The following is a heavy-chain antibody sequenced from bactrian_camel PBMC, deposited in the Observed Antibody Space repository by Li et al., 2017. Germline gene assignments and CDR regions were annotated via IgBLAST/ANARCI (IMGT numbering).Heavy chain of an antibody. J-gene: IGHJ4*01. V-gene: IGHV3S55*01. Sequence: HVQLVESGGDSVQAGGSLRLSCEASGSYVTYGGFCMGWYRQAPGKEREGVAALASPSDGMTSYTDSVKGRWTISKDSAKSTLYLQMNSLEPEDTAMYYCAADPSFSCSRYCYGHQCVIGYSLKGQGTQVTVS. CDR2: LASPSDGMT. CDR1: GSYVTYGGFC. D-gene: IGHD1*01.